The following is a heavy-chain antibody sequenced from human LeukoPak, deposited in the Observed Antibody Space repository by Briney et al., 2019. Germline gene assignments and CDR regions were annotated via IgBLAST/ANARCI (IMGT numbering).Heavy chain of an antibody. V-gene: IGHV4-59*12. J-gene: IGHJ6*03. CDR1: GGSISSYY. D-gene: IGHD6-19*01. CDR2: IYYSGST. Sequence: PSETLSLTCTVSGGSISSYYWSWIRQPPGKGLEWIGFIYYSGSTNYNPSLKSRVTMSVDTSKNQFSLKLSSVTAADTAVYYCARDGFVADMDVWGKGTTVTVSS. CDR3: ARDGFVADMDV.